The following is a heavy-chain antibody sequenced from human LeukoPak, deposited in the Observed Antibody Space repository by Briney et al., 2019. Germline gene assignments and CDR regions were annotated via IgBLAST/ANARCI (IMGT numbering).Heavy chain of an antibody. CDR3: ARDRFAIGIPNDY. V-gene: IGHV3-7*01. CDR1: GFTFSSYW. Sequence: GGSLRLSCAASGFTFSSYWMSWVRQAPGKGLEWVANIKQDGSEKYYVDSVKGRFTISRDNAKNSLYLQMNSLRAEDTAVYYRARDRFAIGIPNDYWGQGTLVTVSS. CDR2: IKQDGSEK. D-gene: IGHD2-21*01. J-gene: IGHJ4*02.